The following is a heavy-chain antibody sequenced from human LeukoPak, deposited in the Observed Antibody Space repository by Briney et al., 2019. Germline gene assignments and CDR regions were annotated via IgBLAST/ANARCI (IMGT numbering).Heavy chain of an antibody. CDR1: GGSISSGGYS. J-gene: IGHJ6*02. V-gene: IGHV4-30-2*01. D-gene: IGHD3-10*01. CDR2: IFHGGSI. Sequence: SETLSLTCTVSGGSISSGGYSWSWIRQPPGKGLEWIGYIFHGGSIYYNPSLKSRVTISVDRSKNQFSLRLSSVTAADTAVYYCARLLWFGELGYYYYGMDVWGQGTTVTVSS. CDR3: ARLLWFGELGYYYYGMDV.